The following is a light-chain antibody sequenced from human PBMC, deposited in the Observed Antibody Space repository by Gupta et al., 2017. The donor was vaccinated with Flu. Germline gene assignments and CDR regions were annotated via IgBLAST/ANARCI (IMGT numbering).Light chain of an antibody. Sequence: GITARSTGAANNIGRKSVYWYQQKHGQAPVLVVYDDSNRLAGIPERFSGSNSGTTATLTTSRVEAGDEADYHCQVGVGYSDHPLFAGGTKLTVL. CDR1: NIGRKS. V-gene: IGLV3-21*03. J-gene: IGLJ2*01. CDR3: QVGVGYSDHPL. CDR2: DDS.